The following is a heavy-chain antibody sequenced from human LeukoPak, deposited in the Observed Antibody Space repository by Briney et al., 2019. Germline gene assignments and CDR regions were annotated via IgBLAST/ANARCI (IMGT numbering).Heavy chain of an antibody. CDR2: IYYSGST. Sequence: SETLSLTCTVSGGSISSYYWSWIRQPPGKGLEWIGYIYYSGSTNYNPSLKSRVTISVDTSKNQFSLQLNSVTPEDTAVYYCARDRSSGWYLGLYNWFDPWGQGTLVTVSS. D-gene: IGHD6-19*01. CDR3: ARDRSSGWYLGLYNWFDP. CDR1: GGSISSYY. J-gene: IGHJ5*02. V-gene: IGHV4-59*12.